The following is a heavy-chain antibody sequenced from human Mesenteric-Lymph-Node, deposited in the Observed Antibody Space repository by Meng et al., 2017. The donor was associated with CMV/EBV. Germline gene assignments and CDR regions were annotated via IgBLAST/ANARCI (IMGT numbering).Heavy chain of an antibody. CDR1: GFTFSTYS. D-gene: IGHD1-1*01. CDR2: ISSSSSTI. Sequence: GESLKISCAASGFTFSTYSMNWVRQVQGKGLEWVSYISSSSSTIYYADSVKGRFTISRDNAKSSLYLQMSSLRAEDTAVYYCAREGDGSNYYYWGQGTLVTVSS. V-gene: IGHV3-48*04. J-gene: IGHJ4*02. CDR3: AREGDGSNYYY.